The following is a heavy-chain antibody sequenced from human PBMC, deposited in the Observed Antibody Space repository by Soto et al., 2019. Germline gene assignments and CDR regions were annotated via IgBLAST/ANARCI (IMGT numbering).Heavy chain of an antibody. D-gene: IGHD3-9*01. J-gene: IGHJ4*02. CDR1: GNTFTSYG. CDR2: ISAYNGNT. V-gene: IGHV1-18*01. Sequence: ASVKVSCKASGNTFTSYGISWVRQAHGQGLEWMGWISAYNGNTNYAQKLQGRVTMTTDTSTSTAYMELRSLRSDDTAVYYCARERANYDILTGYQYYFDYWCQGTLVTVSS. CDR3: ARERANYDILTGYQYYFDY.